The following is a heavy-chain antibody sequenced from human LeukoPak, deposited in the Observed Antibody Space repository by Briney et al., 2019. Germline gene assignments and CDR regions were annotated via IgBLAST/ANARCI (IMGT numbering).Heavy chain of an antibody. CDR2: ISSSGSTI. CDR1: GFTFSSIW. D-gene: IGHD1-26*01. J-gene: IGHJ4*02. CDR3: AREVGAIDY. Sequence: PGGSLRLSCATSGFTFSSIWMSWVRQAPGKGLEWVSYISSSGSTIYYADSVKGRFTISRDNAKNSLYLQMNSLRAEDTAVYYCAREVGAIDYWGQGTLVTVSS. V-gene: IGHV3-48*04.